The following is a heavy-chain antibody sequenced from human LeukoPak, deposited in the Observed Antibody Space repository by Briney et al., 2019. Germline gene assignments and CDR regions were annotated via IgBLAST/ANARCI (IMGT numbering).Heavy chain of an antibody. CDR2: ISGSGGST. Sequence: GGSLRLSCAASGFTFSSYAMSWVRQAPGKGLEWVSAISGSGGSTYYTDSVKGRFSISRDNSKNTLFLQMNSLRAEDTAVYYCARGPVSSSGFFGYWGQGTLVTVSS. D-gene: IGHD6-19*01. CDR3: ARGPVSSSGFFGY. J-gene: IGHJ4*02. CDR1: GFTFSSYA. V-gene: IGHV3-23*01.